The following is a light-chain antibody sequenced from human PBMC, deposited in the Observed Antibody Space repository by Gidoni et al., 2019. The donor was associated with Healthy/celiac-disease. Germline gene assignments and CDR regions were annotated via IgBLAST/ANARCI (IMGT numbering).Light chain of an antibody. CDR3: QQGYSTPCT. Sequence: DMQITQPLSSLSASVGDGVTTSCPASQIISSYLDWYQQKPGKAPKLLIYAASSLQSGVPSRFSGSGSGTDFTLTISRLQAEDFAAYYCQQGYSTPCTFGQGTKLEIK. V-gene: IGKV1-39*01. CDR2: AAS. J-gene: IGKJ2*02. CDR1: QIISSY.